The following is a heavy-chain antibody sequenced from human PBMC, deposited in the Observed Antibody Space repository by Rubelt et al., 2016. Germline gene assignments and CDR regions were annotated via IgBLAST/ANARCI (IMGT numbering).Heavy chain of an antibody. CDR2: IQPVGSER. V-gene: IGHV3-7*05. CDR1: GFSFSSPW. CDR3: ASASVG. J-gene: IGHJ4*02. D-gene: IGHD6-6*01. Sequence: EVHLEESGGGLVQPGGSLRLSCVGSGFSFSSPWMSWIRQAPGKGLEWVATIQPVGSERYYVDSVKGRFTISRDNAKNSLYLQVDSLGVEDTAVYDCASASVGWGQGTVVTVSS.